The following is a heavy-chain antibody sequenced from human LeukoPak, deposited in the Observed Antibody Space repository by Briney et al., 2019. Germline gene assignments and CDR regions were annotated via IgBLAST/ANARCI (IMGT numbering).Heavy chain of an antibody. CDR2: IIPIFGTA. CDR3: ARAPQLWSTPPHFDY. D-gene: IGHD5-18*01. J-gene: IGHJ4*02. Sequence: GASVKVSCKASGGTFSSYAISWVRQAPGQGLEWMGGIIPIFGTANYAQKFQGRVTITTDESTSTAYMELSSLRSEDTAVYYCARAPQLWSTPPHFDYWGQGTLVTVSS. V-gene: IGHV1-69*05. CDR1: GGTFSSYA.